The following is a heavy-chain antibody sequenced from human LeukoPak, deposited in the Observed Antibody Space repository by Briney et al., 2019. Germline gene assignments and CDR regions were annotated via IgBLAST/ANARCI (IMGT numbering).Heavy chain of an antibody. CDR2: INHSGST. D-gene: IGHD3-22*01. V-gene: IGHV4-34*01. J-gene: IGHJ4*02. CDR1: GGSFSGYY. Sequence: SETLSLTCAVYGGSFSGYYWSWLRQPPGKGLEWIGEINHSGSTNYNPSLKSRVTISVDTSKNQFSLKLSSVTAADTAVYYCAVRAESDSSGYDYWGQGTLVTVSS. CDR3: AVRAESDSSGYDY.